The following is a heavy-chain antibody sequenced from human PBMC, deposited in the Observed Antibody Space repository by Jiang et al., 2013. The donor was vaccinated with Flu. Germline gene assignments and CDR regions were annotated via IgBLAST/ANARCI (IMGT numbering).Heavy chain of an antibody. J-gene: IGHJ4*01. V-gene: IGHV2-26*01. CDR2: IFSNDEK. CDR1: GFSLSNARMG. D-gene: IGHD1-1*01. CDR3: AHRTPVQLWVGDYYDS. Sequence: KPTQTLTLTCTVSGFSLSNARMGVSWIRQPPGKALEWLAHIFSNDEKSYSTSLKSRLTISKDTSKSQVVLTMTNMDPVDTATYYCAHRTPVQLWVGDYYDSWGHGALVTVSS.